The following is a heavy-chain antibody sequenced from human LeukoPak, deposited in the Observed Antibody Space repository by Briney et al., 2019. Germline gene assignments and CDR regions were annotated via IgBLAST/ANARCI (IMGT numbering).Heavy chain of an antibody. CDR2: ISYDGSNK. Sequence: PGGSLRLSCAASGFTFSGYAMHWVRLAPGKGLEWVAVISYDGSNKYYADSVKGRFTISRDNSKNTLYLQMNSLRAEDTAVYYCAREDIVVVPAAHYGVWGQVTLVTVSS. V-gene: IGHV3-30-3*01. J-gene: IGHJ4*02. CDR3: AREDIVVVPAAHYGV. D-gene: IGHD2-2*01. CDR1: GFTFSGYA.